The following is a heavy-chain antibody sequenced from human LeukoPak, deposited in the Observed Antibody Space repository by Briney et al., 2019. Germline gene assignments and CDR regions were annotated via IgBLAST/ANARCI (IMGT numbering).Heavy chain of an antibody. CDR1: GYTFTSYG. J-gene: IGHJ6*03. V-gene: IGHV1-18*01. D-gene: IGHD4-17*01. CDR2: IVTYNGTT. Sequence: ASVKVSCKTSGYTFTSYGISWVRQAPGQGLEWMGWIVTYNGTTNYAQKFQGRVTLSTDTSTNTAYMELRGLRSDDTAVYYCAKTTVTSEEYYYYMDVWGKGTTVTVSS. CDR3: AKTTVTSEEYYYYMDV.